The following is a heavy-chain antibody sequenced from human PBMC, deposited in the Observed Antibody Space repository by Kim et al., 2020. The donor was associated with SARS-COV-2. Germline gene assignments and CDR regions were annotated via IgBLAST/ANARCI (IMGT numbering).Heavy chain of an antibody. CDR2: IYYSGST. V-gene: IGHV4-59*01. CDR1: GGSISSYY. CDR3: ARDKARGVKGYGMDV. J-gene: IGHJ6*02. D-gene: IGHD3-10*01. Sequence: SETLSLTCTVSGGSISSYYWSWIRQPPGKGLEWIGYIYYSGSTNYNPSLKSRVTISVDTSKNQFSLKLSSVTAADTAVYYCARDKARGVKGYGMDVWGQGTTVTVSS.